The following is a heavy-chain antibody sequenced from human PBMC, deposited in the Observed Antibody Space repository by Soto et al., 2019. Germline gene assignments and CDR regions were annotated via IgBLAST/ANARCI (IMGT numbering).Heavy chain of an antibody. CDR3: ARYASGSSYFDY. CDR2: IYHSGST. Sequence: SETLSLTCAVSSGSISSLNWWTWVRQPPGKGLEWIGEIYHSGSTNYNPSFKSRVTMSVDKSNNQFSLNLSSVTAADTAVYYCARYASGSSYFDYWGQGPLVTVSS. D-gene: IGHD3-10*01. V-gene: IGHV4-4*02. CDR1: SGSISSLNW. J-gene: IGHJ4*02.